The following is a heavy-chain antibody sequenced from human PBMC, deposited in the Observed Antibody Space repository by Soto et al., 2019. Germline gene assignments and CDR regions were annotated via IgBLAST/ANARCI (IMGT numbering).Heavy chain of an antibody. D-gene: IGHD3-10*01. J-gene: IGHJ5*02. CDR1: GYTFTSYG. CDR2: ISGYNGNT. Sequence: QVQLVQSGAEVKKPGASVKVSCKASGYTFTSYGISWVRQAPGQGLEWMGWISGYNGNTNYAQQLQGRVTMTTDPSTSTDYMELRSLRSDDTDVDSCARDHGSGSYYQFDPWGQGNLVTVSA. V-gene: IGHV1-18*01. CDR3: ARDHGSGSYYQFDP.